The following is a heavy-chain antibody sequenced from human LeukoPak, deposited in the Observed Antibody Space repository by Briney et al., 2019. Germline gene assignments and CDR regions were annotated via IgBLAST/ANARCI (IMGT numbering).Heavy chain of an antibody. V-gene: IGHV1-18*01. CDR1: GYTFTSYG. J-gene: IGHJ6*02. D-gene: IGHD6-6*01. Sequence: ASVKASCKASGYTFTSYGISWVRQAPGQGLEWMGWISAYNGNTNYAQKLQGRVTMTTDTSTSTAYMELRSLRSDDTAVYYCARGAYSSSFRPYGMDVWGQGTTVTVSS. CDR2: ISAYNGNT. CDR3: ARGAYSSSFRPYGMDV.